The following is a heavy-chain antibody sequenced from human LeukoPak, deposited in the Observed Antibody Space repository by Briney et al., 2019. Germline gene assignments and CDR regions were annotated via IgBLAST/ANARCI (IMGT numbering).Heavy chain of an antibody. Sequence: GGSLRLSCAASGFTFSSYTMNWVRQAPGKGLEWVSSISTSSSYIYYADSVKGRFTISRDNAKNSLYLQMNSLRAEDTAVYYCTSYPVPAARFGYYYYMDVWGKGTTVTISS. CDR2: ISTSSSYI. J-gene: IGHJ6*03. V-gene: IGHV3-21*01. D-gene: IGHD2-2*01. CDR3: TSYPVPAARFGYYYYMDV. CDR1: GFTFSSYT.